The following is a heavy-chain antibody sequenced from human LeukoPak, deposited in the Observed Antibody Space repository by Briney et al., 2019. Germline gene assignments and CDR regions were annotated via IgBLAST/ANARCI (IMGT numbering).Heavy chain of an antibody. D-gene: IGHD6-13*01. CDR2: INHSGST. CDR1: GGSFSGYY. CDR3: AGNSSSWYWFDP. V-gene: IGHV4-34*01. Sequence: PSETLSLTCAVYGGSFSGYYWSWIRQPPGKGLEWIGEINHSGSTNYNPSLKSRVTISVGTSKNQFSLKLSSVTAADTAVYYCAGNSSSWYWFDPWGQGTLVTVSS. J-gene: IGHJ5*02.